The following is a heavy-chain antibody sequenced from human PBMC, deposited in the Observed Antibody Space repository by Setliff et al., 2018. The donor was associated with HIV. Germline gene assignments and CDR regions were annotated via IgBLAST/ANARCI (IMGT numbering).Heavy chain of an antibody. J-gene: IGHJ4*02. CDR2: IKSKADGETT. CDR1: GFTFSHAW. Sequence: LRLSCAASGFTFSHAWMSWVRQAPGKGLEWVGRIKSKADGETTEYAAPVRGRFTISRDDSKNTLHMQIDTLKTDDTAVYYCTADLIDPPASGLDYWGQGTLVTVSS. V-gene: IGHV3-15*01. CDR3: TADLIDPPASGLDY.